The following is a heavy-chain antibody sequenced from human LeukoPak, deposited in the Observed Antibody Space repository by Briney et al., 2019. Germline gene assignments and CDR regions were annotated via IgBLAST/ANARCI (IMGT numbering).Heavy chain of an antibody. J-gene: IGHJ4*02. CDR2: IYSGGST. CDR3: ARDRRAVAGTSH. V-gene: IGHV3-53*01. Sequence: GGSLRLSCAASGFTVGSNYMSWVRQAPGKGLEWVSVIYSGGSTYYADSVKGRFTISRDNSKNTLYLQMNSLRAEDTAVYYCARDRRAVAGTSHWGQGTLVTVSS. CDR1: GFTVGSNY. D-gene: IGHD6-19*01.